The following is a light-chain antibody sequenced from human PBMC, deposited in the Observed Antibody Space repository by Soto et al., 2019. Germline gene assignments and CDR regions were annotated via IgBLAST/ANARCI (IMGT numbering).Light chain of an antibody. Sequence: EIVLTQSPCTLSLSPGERATLSCRASQSVSSSYLAWYQQKPGQAPRLLIYGASSSATGIPDRFSGSGSGTDFTLTISSLEPEDFAVYYCQQYGSSPLFTFGPGTKVDIK. CDR1: QSVSSSY. V-gene: IGKV3-20*01. CDR3: QQYGSSPLFT. J-gene: IGKJ3*01. CDR2: GAS.